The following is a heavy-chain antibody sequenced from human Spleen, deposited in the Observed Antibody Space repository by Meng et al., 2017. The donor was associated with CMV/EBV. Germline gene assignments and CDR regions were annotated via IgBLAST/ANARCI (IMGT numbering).Heavy chain of an antibody. J-gene: IGHJ3*02. Sequence: GGSLRLSCAASGFTLSDYYMTWIRQAPGKGLEWVSDISSSGSTIYYADSVRGRFTISRDNAKNSLYLQMNSLRVEDTAVYYCARDPSTYYCDSSGFAGAFDIWGQGTMVTVSS. D-gene: IGHD3-22*01. V-gene: IGHV3-11*01. CDR2: ISSSGSTI. CDR3: ARDPSTYYCDSSGFAGAFDI. CDR1: GFTLSDYY.